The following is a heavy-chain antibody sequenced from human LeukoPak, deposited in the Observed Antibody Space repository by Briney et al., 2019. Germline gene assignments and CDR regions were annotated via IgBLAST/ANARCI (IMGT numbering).Heavy chain of an antibody. V-gene: IGHV4-4*02. CDR2: IYHSGST. CDR3: ARDRYYYDSSGYLPFDY. D-gene: IGHD3-22*01. CDR1: GGSISSSNW. J-gene: IGHJ4*02. Sequence: SETLSLTCAVSGGSISSSNWWSWVRQPPGEGLEWIGEIYHSGSTNYNPSLKSRVTISVDKSKNQFSLKLSSVTAADTAVYYCARDRYYYDSSGYLPFDYWGQGTLVTVSS.